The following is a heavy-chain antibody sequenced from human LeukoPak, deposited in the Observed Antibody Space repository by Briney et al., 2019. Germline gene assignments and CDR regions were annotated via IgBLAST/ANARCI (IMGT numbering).Heavy chain of an antibody. CDR3: ARDGQQLVSRYNWFDP. CDR2: IIPIFGTA. J-gene: IGHJ5*02. CDR1: GYTFTSYG. V-gene: IGHV1-69*13. D-gene: IGHD6-13*01. Sequence: SVKVSCKASGYTFTSYGISWVRQAPGQGLEWMGGIIPIFGTANYAQKFQGRVTITADESTSTAYMELSSLRSEDTAVYYCARDGQQLVSRYNWFDPWGQGTLVTVSS.